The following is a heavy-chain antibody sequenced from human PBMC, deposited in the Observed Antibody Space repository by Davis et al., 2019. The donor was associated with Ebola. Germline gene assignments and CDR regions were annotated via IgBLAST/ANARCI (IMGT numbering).Heavy chain of an antibody. D-gene: IGHD3-10*01. V-gene: IGHV1-69*04. CDR3: ARDLSLSMVRGVNEDDDFDV. Sequence: AASVTVSCKASGGTFSSSTINWVRQAPGQGLEWMGRFIPILGITDYTQKFLGRLTITADKSTNTAFMELSSLRSEDTAVYYCARDLSLSMVRGVNEDDDFDVWGQGTMVTVSS. CDR1: GGTFSSST. CDR2: FIPILGIT. J-gene: IGHJ3*01.